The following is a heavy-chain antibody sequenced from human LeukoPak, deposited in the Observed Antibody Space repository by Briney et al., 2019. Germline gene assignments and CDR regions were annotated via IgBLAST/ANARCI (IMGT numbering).Heavy chain of an antibody. Sequence: GESLRLSCITSGFTFSTHTMNWLRQAPGKGLEWVSSISSSSSYIYYTDSVKGRFTTSRDNAKNSLYLQMNSLRAEDTAVYYCAGGTGWLTDYWGQGTLVTVSS. CDR3: AGGTGWLTDY. CDR1: GFTFSTHT. CDR2: ISSSSSYI. V-gene: IGHV3-21*01. D-gene: IGHD3-22*01. J-gene: IGHJ4*02.